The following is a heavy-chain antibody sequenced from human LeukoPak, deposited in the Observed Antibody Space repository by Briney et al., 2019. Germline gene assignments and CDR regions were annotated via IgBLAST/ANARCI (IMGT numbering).Heavy chain of an antibody. V-gene: IGHV4-31*03. J-gene: IGHJ4*02. D-gene: IGHD3-3*01. CDR3: ALYYDFWSGEYGGGFDY. Sequence: PSETLSLTCTVSGGSISSGGYYWSWIRQHPGKGLEWIGYIYYSGSTYYNPSLKSRVTISVDTSKDQFSLKLSSVTAADTAVYYCALYYDFWSGEYGGGFDYWGQGTLVTVSS. CDR2: IYYSGST. CDR1: GGSISSGGYY.